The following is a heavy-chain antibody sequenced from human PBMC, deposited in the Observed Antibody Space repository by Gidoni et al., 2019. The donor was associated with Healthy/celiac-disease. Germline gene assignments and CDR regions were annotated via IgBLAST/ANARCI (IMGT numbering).Heavy chain of an antibody. D-gene: IGHD6-19*01. J-gene: IGHJ4*02. CDR3: ARGSGFSGWYQFDY. Sequence: VKVSCNASAYTFTGYYMHWVRQAPGQGLEWMGWINPNSGGTNYAKKFQGWVTMTRDTSISTAYMELSRLRSDDTAVYYCARGSGFSGWYQFDYWGQGTLVTVSS. CDR1: AYTFTGYY. V-gene: IGHV1-2*04. CDR2: INPNSGGT.